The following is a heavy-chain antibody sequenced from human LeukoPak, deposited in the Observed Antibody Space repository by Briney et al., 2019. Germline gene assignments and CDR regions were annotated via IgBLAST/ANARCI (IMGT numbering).Heavy chain of an antibody. CDR1: GFTFNTYS. CDR2: ISSSSSTI. V-gene: IGHV3-48*02. D-gene: IGHD6-13*01. J-gene: IGHJ6*02. CDR3: ARVEQQPRAVCGMDV. Sequence: GGSLRLSCAASGFTFNTYSMNWVRQAPGKGLEWVSHISSSSSTIYYADSVKGRFTISRDNAKTSLYLQMNSLRDEDTAVYYCARVEQQPRAVCGMDVWGPGTTVTASS.